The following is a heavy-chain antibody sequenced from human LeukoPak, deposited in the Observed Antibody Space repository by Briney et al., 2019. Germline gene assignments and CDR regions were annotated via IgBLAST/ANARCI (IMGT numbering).Heavy chain of an antibody. D-gene: IGHD4-23*01. Sequence: PSETLSLTCAVYGGSFSGYYWSWIRQPPGKGLEWIGEINHSGSTNYNPSLKSRVTISVDTSKNQFSLKLSSVTAADTAVYYCARAGRKIRGYDQWAQETLVTVSP. J-gene: IGHJ4*02. CDR2: INHSGST. CDR3: ARAGRKIRGYDQ. CDR1: GGSFSGYY. V-gene: IGHV4-34*01.